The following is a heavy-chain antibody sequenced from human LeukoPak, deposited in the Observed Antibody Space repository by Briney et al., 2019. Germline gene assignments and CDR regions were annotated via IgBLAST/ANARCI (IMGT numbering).Heavy chain of an antibody. CDR1: GFTFSSYA. V-gene: IGHV3-23*01. J-gene: IGHJ4*02. Sequence: GGSLRLSCAASGFTFSSYAMSWVRQAPGKGLEWVSAISGGGGSTYYADSVKGRFTISRDNSKNTLYLQMISLRAEDTAVYYCAKFAWDLPQYYFDYWGQGTLVTVSS. CDR3: AKFAWDLPQYYFDY. D-gene: IGHD1-26*01. CDR2: ISGGGGST.